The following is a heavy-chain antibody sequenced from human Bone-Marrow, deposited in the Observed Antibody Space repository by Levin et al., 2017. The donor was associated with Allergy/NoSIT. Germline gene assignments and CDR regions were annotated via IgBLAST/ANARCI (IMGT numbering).Heavy chain of an antibody. D-gene: IGHD5-18*01. V-gene: IGHV3-23*01. CDR2: IGGSDGST. CDR3: AVTGYSYGGPFAC. Sequence: GESLKISCAASGFTFSSYVMSWVRQAPGKGLEWVSAIGGSDGSTYYADSVKGRFTISRDNSKNTLYLQLNSLRAEDTASYYCAVTGYSYGGPFACWGQGTLVAVSS. J-gene: IGHJ4*02. CDR1: GFTFSSYV.